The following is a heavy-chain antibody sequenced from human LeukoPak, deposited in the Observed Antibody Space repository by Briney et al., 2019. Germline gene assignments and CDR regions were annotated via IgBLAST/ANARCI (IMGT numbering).Heavy chain of an antibody. D-gene: IGHD3-22*01. Sequence: ASVKVSCKASGYTFTGYYMHWMRQAPGQGLEWMGWINPNSGGTNYAQKFQGRVTMTRDTSISTAYMELSRLRSDDTAVYYCARDLSMRSGYSEWLDPWGQGTLVTVSS. CDR3: ARDLSMRSGYSEWLDP. CDR1: GYTFTGYY. CDR2: INPNSGGT. V-gene: IGHV1-2*02. J-gene: IGHJ5*02.